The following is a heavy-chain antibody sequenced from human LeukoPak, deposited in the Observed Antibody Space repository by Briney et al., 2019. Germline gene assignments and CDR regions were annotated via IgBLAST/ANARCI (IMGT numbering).Heavy chain of an antibody. CDR2: IYTSGST. D-gene: IGHD3-9*01. Sequence: SETLSLTCTVSGGSISSGSYYWSWIRQPAGKGLEWIGRIYTSGSTNYNPSLKSRVTISVDTSKNQFSLKLSSVTAADTAVYYCARDRGYFDWLLSGSWFDPWGQGTLVTVSS. J-gene: IGHJ5*02. CDR1: GGSISSGSYY. CDR3: ARDRGYFDWLLSGSWFDP. V-gene: IGHV4-61*02.